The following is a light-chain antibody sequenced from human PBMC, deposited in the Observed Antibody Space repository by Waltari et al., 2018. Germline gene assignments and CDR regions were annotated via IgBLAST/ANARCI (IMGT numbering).Light chain of an antibody. CDR1: AFPKHY. J-gene: IGLJ2*01. V-gene: IGLV3-25*03. CDR2: QDT. CDR3: QSADSSGTYVV. Sequence: SYELTQPPSVSVSPGQTARIPCPGDAFPKHYAYWYRQKPGQAPVLVIYQDTKWPSGIPERFSGSSSGTTVTLTISGVQAEDEADYYCQSADSSGTYVVFGGGTKLTVL.